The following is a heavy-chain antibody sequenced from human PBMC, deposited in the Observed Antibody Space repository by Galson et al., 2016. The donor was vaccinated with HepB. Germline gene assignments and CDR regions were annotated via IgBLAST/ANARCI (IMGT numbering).Heavy chain of an antibody. CDR1: GFSLSTTGVG. V-gene: IGHV2-5*02. J-gene: IGHJ4*02. D-gene: IGHD6-19*01. Sequence: PALVKPTQSLTLTCTFSGFSLSTTGVGMGWIRQPPGKALEWLALIYWDDDKHYNPSLKSRLTVTKDTSQNQVVLTMTNMDPVDTATYYCAHGAGYFDFWGQGTLVTVSS. CDR2: IYWDDDK. CDR3: AHGAGYFDF.